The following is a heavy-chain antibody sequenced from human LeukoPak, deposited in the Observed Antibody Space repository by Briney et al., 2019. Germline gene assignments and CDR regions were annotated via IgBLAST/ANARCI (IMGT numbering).Heavy chain of an antibody. CDR1: GYTFTGYY. D-gene: IGHD2-21*02. CDR3: ARFQGRIGDWPILGYYFDY. CDR2: INTNTGNP. Sequence: EASVKVSCKASGYTFTGYYMHWVRQAPGQGLEWMGWINTNTGNPTYAQGFTGRFVFSLDTSVSTAYLQISSLKAEDTAVYYCARFQGRIGDWPILGYYFDYWGQGTLVTVSS. V-gene: IGHV7-4-1*02. J-gene: IGHJ4*02.